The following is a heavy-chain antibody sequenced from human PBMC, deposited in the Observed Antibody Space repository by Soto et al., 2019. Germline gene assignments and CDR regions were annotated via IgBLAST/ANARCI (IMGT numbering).Heavy chain of an antibody. V-gene: IGHV1-18*01. Sequence: QVQLVQSGPEVKRPVASVKVSCKASGYTFSSYRITWVRQAPGQGLEWMGWISGNSGNTHYAQKVQGRVTLTTDSSTSTAYMELRSLRYDDTAVYFCARDLSAGTTGYWGQGTLVTVSS. J-gene: IGHJ4*02. CDR3: ARDLSAGTTGY. CDR1: GYTFSSYR. CDR2: ISGNSGNT. D-gene: IGHD1-7*01.